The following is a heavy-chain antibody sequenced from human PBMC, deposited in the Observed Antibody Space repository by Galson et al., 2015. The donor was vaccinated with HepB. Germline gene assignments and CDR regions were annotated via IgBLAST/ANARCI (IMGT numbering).Heavy chain of an antibody. CDR3: AKDFCRADNCNPFDY. CDR2: IGGTGGSA. D-gene: IGHD1-20*01. CDR1: GFTFSDYA. Sequence: SLRLSCAASGFTFSDYAMSWVRQAPGKGLEWVSGIGGTGGSAKYADSVKGRFTISKDRSKNTLYLQMNSLRAEDTAVYFCAKDFCRADNCNPFDYWGQGTLVTVSS. J-gene: IGHJ4*02. V-gene: IGHV3-23*01.